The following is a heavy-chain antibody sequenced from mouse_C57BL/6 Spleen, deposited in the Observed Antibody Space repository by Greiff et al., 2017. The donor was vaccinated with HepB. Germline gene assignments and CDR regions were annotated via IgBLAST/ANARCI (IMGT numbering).Heavy chain of an antibody. D-gene: IGHD1-1*01. CDR1: GYTFTSYW. Sequence: QVQLQQPGAELVRPGSSVKLSCKASGYTFTSYWMDWVKQRPGQGLERFGNIYPSDSETHYNQKFKDKATLTVDKSSSTAYMQLSSLTSEDSAVYYCARAGYYYGSRGYFDVWGTGTTVTVSS. V-gene: IGHV1-61*01. CDR3: ARAGYYYGSRGYFDV. J-gene: IGHJ1*03. CDR2: IYPSDSET.